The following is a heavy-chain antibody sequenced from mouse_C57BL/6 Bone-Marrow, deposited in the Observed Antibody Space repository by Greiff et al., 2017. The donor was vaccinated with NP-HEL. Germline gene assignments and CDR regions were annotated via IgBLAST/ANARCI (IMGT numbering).Heavy chain of an antibody. CDR1: GFTFSDYY. V-gene: IGHV5-12*01. CDR3: ARQYYGNYVWYFDV. J-gene: IGHJ1*03. CDR2: ISNGGGST. D-gene: IGHD2-1*01. Sequence: EVQLVESGGGLVQPGGSLKLSCAASGFTFSDYYMYWVRQTPEKRLEWVAYISNGGGSTYYPDTVKGRFTISRDNAKNTLYLQMSRLKSEDTAMYYCARQYYGNYVWYFDVWGTGTTVTVSS.